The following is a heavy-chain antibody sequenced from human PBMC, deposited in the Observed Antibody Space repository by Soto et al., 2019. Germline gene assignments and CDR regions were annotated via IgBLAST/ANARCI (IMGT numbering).Heavy chain of an antibody. V-gene: IGHV1-69*13. CDR1: GGTFSSYA. D-gene: IGHD7-27*01. CDR3: ARVVRNWGSTYYYGMDV. CDR2: IIPIFGTA. J-gene: IGHJ6*02. Sequence: GASVKVSCKASGGTFSSYAISWVRQAPGQGLEWMGGIIPIFGTANYAQKFQGRVTITADESTSTAYMELSSLRSEDTAVCYCARVVRNWGSTYYYGMDVWGQGTTVTVSS.